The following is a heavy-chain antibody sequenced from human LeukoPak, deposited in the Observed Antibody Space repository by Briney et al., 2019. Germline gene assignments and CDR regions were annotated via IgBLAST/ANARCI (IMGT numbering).Heavy chain of an antibody. CDR2: INHSGST. V-gene: IGHV4-34*01. CDR1: GGSFSGYY. J-gene: IGHJ5*02. Sequence: PSETLSLTCAVYGGSFSGYYWSWIRQPPGKGLEWIGEINHSGSTNYNPSLKSRVTISVDTSKNQFSLKLSAVTAADTAVYYCAREIRICSGGSCYSDSRFDHWGQGTLVTVSS. D-gene: IGHD2-15*01. CDR3: AREIRICSGGSCYSDSRFDH.